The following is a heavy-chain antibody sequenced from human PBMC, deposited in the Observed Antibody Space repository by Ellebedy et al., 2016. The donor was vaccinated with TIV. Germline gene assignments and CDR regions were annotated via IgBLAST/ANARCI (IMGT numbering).Heavy chain of an antibody. CDR1: GFTFSSYA. CDR2: ISYDGSNK. V-gene: IGHV3-30-3*01. Sequence: GGSLRLSCAASGFTFSSYAMHWVRQAPGKGLEWVAVISYDGSNKYYADSVKGRFTISRDNSKNTLYLQMNSLRAEDTAVYYCVRVPGSGWLGAFDIWGQGTMVTVSS. J-gene: IGHJ3*02. CDR3: VRVPGSGWLGAFDI. D-gene: IGHD6-19*01.